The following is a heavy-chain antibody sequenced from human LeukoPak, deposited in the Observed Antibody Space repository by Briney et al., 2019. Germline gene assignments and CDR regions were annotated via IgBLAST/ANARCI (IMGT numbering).Heavy chain of an antibody. D-gene: IGHD3-10*01. V-gene: IGHV4-59*01. Sequence: PSETLSLTCTVSGGSISTYFWTWIRQFPGKGLEWIGYIYYTGTTSYNPSLKSRVTISVDTSKNQFSLSLSSVTAADTAVYYCARGQLGSGMDDPWGQGTRVTVSS. CDR2: IYYTGTT. CDR3: ARGQLGSGMDDP. J-gene: IGHJ5*02. CDR1: GGSISTYF.